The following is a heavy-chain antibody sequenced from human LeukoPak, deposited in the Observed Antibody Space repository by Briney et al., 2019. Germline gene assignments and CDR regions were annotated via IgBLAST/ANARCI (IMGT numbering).Heavy chain of an antibody. CDR2: IYYSGST. CDR3: AREGYCSGGSCYSSYSDY. D-gene: IGHD2-15*01. J-gene: IGHJ4*02. Sequence: SETLSLTCTVSGGSISSYYWSWIRQPPGKGLEWIGYIYYSGSTNYNPSLKSRVTISVDTSKNQFSLKLSSVTAADTAVYYCAREGYCSGGSCYSSYSDYWGQGTLVTVSS. V-gene: IGHV4-59*01. CDR1: GGSISSYY.